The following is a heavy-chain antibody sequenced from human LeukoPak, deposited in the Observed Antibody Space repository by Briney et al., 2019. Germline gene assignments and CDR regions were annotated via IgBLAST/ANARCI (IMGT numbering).Heavy chain of an antibody. J-gene: IGHJ4*02. CDR3: ASARYYYGSGIGLDY. CDR1: GGSIRSSYYY. Sequence: SETLSLTCTVSGGSIRSSYYYWGWIRQPPGKGLEWIGSIYDSGSTYYNPSLKSRVTISVDTSKNQFSLKLNSVTAADTAVYYCASARYYYGSGIGLDYWGQGTLVTVSS. V-gene: IGHV4-39*01. D-gene: IGHD3-10*01. CDR2: IYDSGST.